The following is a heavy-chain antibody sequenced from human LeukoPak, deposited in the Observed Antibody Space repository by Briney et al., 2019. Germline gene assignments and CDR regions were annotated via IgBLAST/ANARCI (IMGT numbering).Heavy chain of an antibody. CDR3: AREGYGAERN. Sequence: SETLSLTCTVSGGSISTANYYWGWVRQPPGKGLEWIGNIFYSGSTYYSPPLKSRLTISLDTSRNQFSLRLNSVTAADTAVYYCAREGYGAERNWGQGTLVTVSS. D-gene: IGHD4-17*01. V-gene: IGHV4-39*07. CDR1: GGSISTANYY. J-gene: IGHJ4*02. CDR2: IFYSGST.